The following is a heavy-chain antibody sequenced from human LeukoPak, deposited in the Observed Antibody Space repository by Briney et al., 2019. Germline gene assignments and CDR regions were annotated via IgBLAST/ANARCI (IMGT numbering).Heavy chain of an antibody. Sequence: GGSLRLPCAASGFPLNRYEIMWVRHAPGKGLVGVSYISSSGSTVYYADSVQGRFTISRDNGKNSVYLQMNSVRAEDTAVYYCARDELRTGACDVGGQGTVVSVSS. CDR3: ARDELRTGACDV. CDR1: GFPLNRYE. J-gene: IGHJ3*01. V-gene: IGHV3-48*03. D-gene: IGHD1-7*01. CDR2: ISSSGSTV.